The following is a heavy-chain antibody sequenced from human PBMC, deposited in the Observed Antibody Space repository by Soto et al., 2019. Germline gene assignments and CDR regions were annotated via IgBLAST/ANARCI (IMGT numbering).Heavy chain of an antibody. J-gene: IGHJ4*02. CDR1: GYTFTVYD. V-gene: IGHV1-2*02. CDR3: ATRSPAFDY. Sequence: GASVKISCTSSGYTFTVYDIHWVRQAPGQGLEWMGWINPNSGGTNYAQKFQGRVTMTTDTSTSTAYMELRSLRSDDTAVYYCATRSPAFDYWGQGTLVTVSS. CDR2: INPNSGGT.